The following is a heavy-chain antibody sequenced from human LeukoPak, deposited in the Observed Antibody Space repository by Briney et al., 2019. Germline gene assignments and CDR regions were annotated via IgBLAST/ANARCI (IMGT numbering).Heavy chain of an antibody. CDR1: SGSIFSSNW. Sequence: SETLSLTCAVSSGSIFSSNWWSWVRQPPGKGLEWIGQIFHSGSTSYSPSLKSRVTISVDTSKNQFSLKLSSVTAADTAVYYCARRVRLQPYYYYYHMDVWGKGTTVTVSS. V-gene: IGHV4-4*02. CDR2: IFHSGST. J-gene: IGHJ6*03. CDR3: ARRVRLQPYYYYYHMDV. D-gene: IGHD6-13*01.